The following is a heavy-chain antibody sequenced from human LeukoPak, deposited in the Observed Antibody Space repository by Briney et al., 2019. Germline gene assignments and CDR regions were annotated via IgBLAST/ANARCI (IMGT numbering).Heavy chain of an antibody. CDR1: GFTFSSSA. CDR2: ISNNGGYT. J-gene: IGHJ4*02. CDR3: AKEEYSSSSGY. V-gene: IGHV3-23*01. Sequence: GGSLRLSCAASGFTFSSSAMSWVRQAPGKGLEWVSAISNNGGYTYYADSVKGRFTISRDNSKNTLYLQMNSLRAEDTAVYYCAKEEYSSSSGYWGQGTLVTVSS. D-gene: IGHD6-6*01.